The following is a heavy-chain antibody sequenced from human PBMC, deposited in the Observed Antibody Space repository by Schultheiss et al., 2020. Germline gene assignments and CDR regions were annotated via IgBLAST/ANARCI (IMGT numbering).Heavy chain of an antibody. J-gene: IGHJ5*02. CDR1: GGSISSSSYY. CDR3: ARRGMVRGVMSNWFDP. D-gene: IGHD3-10*01. CDR2: IYYSGST. Sequence: SETLSLTCTVSGGSISSSSYYWGWIRQPPGKGLEWIGSIYYSGSTYYNPSLKSRVTISVDTSKNQFSLKLSSVTAADTAVYYCARRGMVRGVMSNWFDPWGQGTLVNGYS. V-gene: IGHV4-39*01.